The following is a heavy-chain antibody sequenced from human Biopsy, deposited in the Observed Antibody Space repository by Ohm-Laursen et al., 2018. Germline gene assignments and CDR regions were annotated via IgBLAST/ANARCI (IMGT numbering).Heavy chain of an antibody. CDR2: IFYRGST. D-gene: IGHD3-22*01. CDR1: GGSISNNNYY. CDR3: ARDYDTSGYYYVS. J-gene: IGHJ5*02. Sequence: SQTLSLTCAVSGGSISNNNYYWGWIRQPPGKGLEWIGSIFYRGSTHYKPSLKSTVNISVDTSKNQFSLKLNSVTAADTAVYYCARDYDTSGYYYVSWGQGTLVTVSS. V-gene: IGHV4-39*01.